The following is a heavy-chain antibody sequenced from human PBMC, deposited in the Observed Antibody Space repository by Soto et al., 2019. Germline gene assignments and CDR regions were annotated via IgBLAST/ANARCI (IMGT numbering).Heavy chain of an antibody. CDR2: IYPSGRA. V-gene: IGHV4-30-2*01. Sequence: SETLSLTCTVSGGSISNAAYSWSWIRQPPGKGLEWIGYIYPSGRAFYNPALRSRVTISLDRPNDQFSLNLKSVTAADTAVYYCASERGGYGLFDSWGQGTLVTVSS. CDR3: ASERGGYGLFDS. D-gene: IGHD5-18*01. CDR1: GGSISNAAYS. J-gene: IGHJ4*02.